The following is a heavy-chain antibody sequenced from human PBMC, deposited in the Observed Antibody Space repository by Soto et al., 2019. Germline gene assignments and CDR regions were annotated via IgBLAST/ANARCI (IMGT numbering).Heavy chain of an antibody. CDR1: GFTFSSYA. CDR2: ISYDGSNK. D-gene: IGHD3-3*01. J-gene: IGHJ6*02. V-gene: IGHV3-30-3*01. Sequence: PGGSLRLSCAASGFTFSSYAMHWVRHAPGKGLEWVAVISYDGSNKYYADSVKGRFTISRDNSKNTLYLQMNSLRAEDTAVYYCARGPGDFWSGYYTKTGYYYYGMDVWGQGTTVTVSS. CDR3: ARGPGDFWSGYYTKTGYYYYGMDV.